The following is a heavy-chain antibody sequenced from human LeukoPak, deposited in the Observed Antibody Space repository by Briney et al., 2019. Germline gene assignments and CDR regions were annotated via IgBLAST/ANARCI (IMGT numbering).Heavy chain of an antibody. Sequence: SETLSLTCTVSGGSFNSYYWSWIRQPPGKGLEWIGYIYYSGSTNYNPSLKSRVTISVDTSKNQFSLKLSSVTAADTAVYYCARVKVWRVIIIGVGYYFDYWGQGTLVTVSS. D-gene: IGHD3-3*01. CDR1: GGSFNSYY. J-gene: IGHJ4*02. CDR3: ARVKVWRVIIIGVGYYFDY. CDR2: IYYSGST. V-gene: IGHV4-59*01.